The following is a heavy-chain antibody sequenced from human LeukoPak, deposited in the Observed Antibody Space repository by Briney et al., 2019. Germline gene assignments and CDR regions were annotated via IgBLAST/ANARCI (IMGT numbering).Heavy chain of an antibody. J-gene: IGHJ6*03. CDR1: GYTFTNYY. Sequence: SVKVSCKASGYTFTNYYMHWVRQAPGQGLEWMGGIIPIFGIPDSAQKFQGRLTITADESTTTAYMELSSLRSDDTAIYYCGLSGNYYYYYMDVWGKGTTVTISS. D-gene: IGHD6-25*01. CDR2: IIPIFGIP. CDR3: GLSGNYYYYYMDV. V-gene: IGHV1-69*13.